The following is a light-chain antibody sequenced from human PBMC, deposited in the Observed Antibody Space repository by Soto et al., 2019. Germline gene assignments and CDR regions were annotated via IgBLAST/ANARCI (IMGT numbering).Light chain of an antibody. J-gene: IGLJ2*01. CDR2: EGS. V-gene: IGLV2-23*03. CDR3: CSYSGSSTFVA. CDR1: SSDVGSYNL. Sequence: QSDLTQPASVSGSPGQSITISCTGTSSDVGSYNLVSWYQQHPGKDPKLMIYEGSKRPSGVYNRIFGSKSGNTASLTISGLQAEDEADYYCCSYSGSSTFVAFGGGSKLTV.